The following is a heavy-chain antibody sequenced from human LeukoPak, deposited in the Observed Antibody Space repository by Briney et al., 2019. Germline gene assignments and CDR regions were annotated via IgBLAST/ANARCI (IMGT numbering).Heavy chain of an antibody. CDR3: ARDSYSGSPNDY. V-gene: IGHV1-18*01. CDR2: ISAYNGNT. D-gene: IGHD1-26*01. J-gene: IGHJ4*02. CDR1: GYTFTSYG. Sequence: ASVKVSCKASGYTFTSYGISWVRQAPGQGLEWMGWISAYNGNTNYAQKLQGRVTMTTDTSTSTAYMELRNLRSDDTAVYYCARDSYSGSPNDYWGQGTLVTVSS.